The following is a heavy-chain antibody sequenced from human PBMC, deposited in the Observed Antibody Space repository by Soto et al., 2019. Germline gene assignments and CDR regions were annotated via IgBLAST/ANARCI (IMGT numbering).Heavy chain of an antibody. CDR3: ARGSWGSPALDY. J-gene: IGHJ4*02. D-gene: IGHD6-13*01. CDR1: GFTFNNYW. V-gene: IGHV3-7*01. Sequence: GSLRLSCAAAGFTFNNYWMSWARQVRGNGLEWVANIKQDESEKYYVDSVKGRFTISRDNAKNSLYLEMNSLRAGDTAVYCYARGSWGSPALDYWGKGTLVPVS. CDR2: IKQDESEK.